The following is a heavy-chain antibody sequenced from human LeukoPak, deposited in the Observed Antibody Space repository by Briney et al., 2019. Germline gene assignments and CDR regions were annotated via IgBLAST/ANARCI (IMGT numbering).Heavy chain of an antibody. CDR2: INPNSGGT. CDR3: ARVISSSWDWDAFDI. Sequence: GGSLRLSCAASGFAFSSYGMHWVRQAPGKGLEWVGWINPNSGGTNYAQKFQGRVTMTRDTSISTAYMELSRLRSDDTAVYYCARVISSSWDWDAFDIWGQGTMVTVSS. V-gene: IGHV1-2*02. CDR1: GFAFSSYG. J-gene: IGHJ3*02. D-gene: IGHD6-6*01.